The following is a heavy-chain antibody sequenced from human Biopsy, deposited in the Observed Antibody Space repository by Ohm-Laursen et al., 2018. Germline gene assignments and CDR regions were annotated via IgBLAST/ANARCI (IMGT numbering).Heavy chain of an antibody. CDR2: ITSRTSST. Sequence: SLRLSCAASGFTFNVYSIVWVRQAPGKGLEWVPSITSRTSSTYYVDSVKGRVTISRDNANNSVSLQMNNLRVDDTAVYYCARWYGDLLYYYNGMDVWGQGTTVTVSS. V-gene: IGHV3-21*01. D-gene: IGHD3-10*01. CDR1: GFTFNVYS. CDR3: ARWYGDLLYYYNGMDV. J-gene: IGHJ6*02.